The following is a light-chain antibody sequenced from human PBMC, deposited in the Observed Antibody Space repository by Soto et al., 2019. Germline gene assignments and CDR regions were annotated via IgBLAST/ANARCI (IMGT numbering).Light chain of an antibody. J-gene: IGLJ2*01. CDR2: SNN. V-gene: IGLV1-44*01. CDR3: AAWDDSLNGPV. Sequence: QSVMTQPPSASGTPGQRVTISCSGSSSSIGSNTVNWYQQLPGTAPKLLIYSNNQRPSGVPDRFSGSKSGTSASLAISGLQSKDEADSYCAAWDDSLNGPVFGGGTKLTVL. CDR1: SSSIGSNT.